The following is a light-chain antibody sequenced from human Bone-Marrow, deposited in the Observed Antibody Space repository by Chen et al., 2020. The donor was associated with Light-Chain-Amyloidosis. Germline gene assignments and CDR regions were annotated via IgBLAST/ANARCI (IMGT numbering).Light chain of an antibody. CDR1: QTISSNY. J-gene: IGKJ4*01. CDR3: QQYGTSPRT. Sequence: EIVLTQSPGTLSLSPGEGANLSCRASQTISSNYLTWYQQRFGQAPRLLIYGSSSRATGIPDRFTGSGSGTDFTLTINRLEPEDFARYYCQQYGTSPRTFGGGTKVEIK. CDR2: GSS. V-gene: IGKV3-20*01.